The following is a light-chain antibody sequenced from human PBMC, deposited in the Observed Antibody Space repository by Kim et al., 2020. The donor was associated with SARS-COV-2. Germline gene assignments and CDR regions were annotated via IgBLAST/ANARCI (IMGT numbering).Light chain of an antibody. Sequence: TATLSWIENSSNVSYKGGAWLQQHQGHPPKLLSYQNNDRPSGVSERLSASRSGNTAALTITGLQPEDEADYYCSAWDSSLSAWVFGGGTQLTVL. CDR2: QNN. V-gene: IGLV10-54*01. CDR3: SAWDSSLSAWV. J-gene: IGLJ3*02. CDR1: SSNVSYKG.